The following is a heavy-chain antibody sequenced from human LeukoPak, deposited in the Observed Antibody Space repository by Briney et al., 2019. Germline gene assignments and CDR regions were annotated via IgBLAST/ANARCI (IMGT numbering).Heavy chain of an antibody. Sequence: GASVKVSCKASGYTFTSYGISWVRQAPGQGLEWLGWISTYNGNTNYAQKLQGRVTMTKDTSTDTAYMELSSLRSEDTAVYYCATGLWFGKYLDVWGKGTTVTISS. CDR3: ATGLWFGKYLDV. D-gene: IGHD3-10*01. V-gene: IGHV1-18*01. J-gene: IGHJ6*04. CDR2: ISTYNGNT. CDR1: GYTFTSYG.